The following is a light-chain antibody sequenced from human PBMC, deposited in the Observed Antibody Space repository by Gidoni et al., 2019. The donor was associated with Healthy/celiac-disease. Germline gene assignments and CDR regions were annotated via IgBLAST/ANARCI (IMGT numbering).Light chain of an antibody. CDR3: QQYGSSPPWT. J-gene: IGKJ1*01. V-gene: IGKV3-20*01. CDR1: QSVSSSY. Sequence: ILFTQSPANLSLSPGQSATLSCRASQSVSSSYLAWYQKKPGQAPRLLIYGASSRATGIPDRFSGSGSGTDFTLTISRLETEDFAVYYCQQYGSSPPWTFGQGTKVEIK. CDR2: GAS.